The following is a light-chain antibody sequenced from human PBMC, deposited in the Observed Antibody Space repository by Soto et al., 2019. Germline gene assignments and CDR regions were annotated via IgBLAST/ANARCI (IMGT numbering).Light chain of an antibody. CDR3: MEGTHWPPWT. CDR1: HSLIYSDGNSY. Sequence: DVVMTQSPLSLSVTLGQPASISCRSSHSLIYSDGNSYLNWFQQRPGQSPRRLIYKVSNRDSGVPDRFSDSGSGTDFTLKISRVEADDVGIYFCMEGTHWPPWTFGQGTKVEIK. V-gene: IGKV2-30*01. CDR2: KVS. J-gene: IGKJ1*01.